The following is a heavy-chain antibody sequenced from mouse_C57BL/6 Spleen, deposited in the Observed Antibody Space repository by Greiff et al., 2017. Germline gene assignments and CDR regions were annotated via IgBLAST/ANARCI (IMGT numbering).Heavy chain of an antibody. CDR1: GYSITSGYY. CDR2: ISYDGSN. V-gene: IGHV3-6*01. J-gene: IGHJ1*03. CDR3: ASYYGRGYFDV. Sequence: EVQLVESGPGLVKPSQSLSLTCSVTGYSITSGYYWNWIRQFPGNKLEWMGYISYDGSNNYNPSLKNRISITRDKSTSQFFLKLNSVTTEDTATYYCASYYGRGYFDVWGTGTTVTVSS. D-gene: IGHD1-1*01.